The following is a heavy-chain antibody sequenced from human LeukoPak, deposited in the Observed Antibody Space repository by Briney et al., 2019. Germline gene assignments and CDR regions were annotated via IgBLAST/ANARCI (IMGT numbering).Heavy chain of an antibody. D-gene: IGHD4-17*01. CDR3: ASLNDYGDFLFDY. CDR2: IYYSGST. V-gene: IGHV4-59*08. Sequence: SETLSLTCAVSGDTISPYYWSWIRQSPGKGLEWIGYIYYSGSTNYNPSLKSRVTISVDTSKNQFSLKLSSVTAADTAVYYCASLNDYGDFLFDYWGQGTLVTVSS. J-gene: IGHJ4*02. CDR1: GDTISPYY.